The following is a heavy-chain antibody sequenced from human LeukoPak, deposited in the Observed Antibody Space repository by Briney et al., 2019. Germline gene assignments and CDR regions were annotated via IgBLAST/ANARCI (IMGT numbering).Heavy chain of an antibody. CDR3: ARLYCTSSSCFPFDY. V-gene: IGHV5-51*01. CDR2: TDPDDSDS. D-gene: IGHD2-15*01. J-gene: IGHJ4*02. CDR1: GYNFVSYW. Sequence: GESLKISCKVSGYNFVSYWIGWVRQMSGKGLEWMGITDPDDSDSRYSPSFQGQVTMSADKSIGTAYLQWSSLKASDTAMYYCARLYCTSSSCFPFDYWGQGTLVTVSS.